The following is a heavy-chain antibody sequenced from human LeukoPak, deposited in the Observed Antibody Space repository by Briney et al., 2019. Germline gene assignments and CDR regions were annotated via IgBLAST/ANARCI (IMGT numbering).Heavy chain of an antibody. CDR2: ISYDGSNK. J-gene: IGHJ4*02. V-gene: IGHV3-30-3*01. Sequence: GGSLRLSCAASGFTFSSYAMHWVRQAPGKGLEWVAVISYDGSNKYYADSVKGRFTISRDNSKNTLYLQMNSLRAEDTAVYYCATPIVGAYIDYWGQGTLVTVSS. D-gene: IGHD1-26*01. CDR3: ATPIVGAYIDY. CDR1: GFTFSSYA.